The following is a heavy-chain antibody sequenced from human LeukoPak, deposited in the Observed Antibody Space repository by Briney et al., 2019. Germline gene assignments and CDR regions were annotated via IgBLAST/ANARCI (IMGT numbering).Heavy chain of an antibody. CDR1: GFTVSSNY. V-gene: IGHV4-34*01. D-gene: IGHD2-21*02. J-gene: IGHJ4*02. Sequence: PGGSLRLSCAASGFTVSSNYMSWVRQPPGKGLEWIGEINHSGSTNYNPSLKSRVTISVDTSKNQFSLKLSSVTAADTAVYYCARSRGSGGDYTEDQTTFDYWGQGTLVTVSS. CDR2: INHSGST. CDR3: ARSRGSGGDYTEDQTTFDY.